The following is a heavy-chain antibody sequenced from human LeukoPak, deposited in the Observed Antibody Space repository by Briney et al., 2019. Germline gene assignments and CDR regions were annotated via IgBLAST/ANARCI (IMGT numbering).Heavy chain of an antibody. CDR2: ISAYNGNT. CDR3: ARGIAAADPGDY. V-gene: IGHV1-18*01. CDR1: GYTFTSYD. J-gene: IGHJ4*02. Sequence: ASVKVSCKASGYTFTSYDINWMRQATGQGLEWMGWISAYNGNTNYAQKLQGRVTMTTDTSTSTAYMELRGLRSDDTAVYYCARGIAAADPGDYWGQGTLVTVSS. D-gene: IGHD6-13*01.